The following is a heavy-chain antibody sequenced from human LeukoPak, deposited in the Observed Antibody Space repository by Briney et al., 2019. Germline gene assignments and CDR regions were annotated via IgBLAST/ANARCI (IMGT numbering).Heavy chain of an antibody. V-gene: IGHV1-2*02. D-gene: IGHD3-10*01. CDR3: ARGGSFHEFDI. CDR1: GYRFTDYW. J-gene: IGHJ3*02. CDR2: INTNTGGT. Sequence: ASVKVSCKASGYRFTDYWIQWVRQAPGQVLEWMGWINTNTGGTVYAQKFQGRVTMTRDTSLTTSYMDLSRLTSDDTAVYYCARGGSFHEFDIWGQGTMVIVSS.